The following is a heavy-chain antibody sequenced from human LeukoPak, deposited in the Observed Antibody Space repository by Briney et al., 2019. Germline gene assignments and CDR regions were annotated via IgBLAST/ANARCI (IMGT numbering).Heavy chain of an antibody. Sequence: SETLSLTCTVSGGSISSYYWSWIRQPPGKGLEWIGYICYSGSTYYNPSLKSRVTISVDTSKNQFSLKLSSVTAADTAVYYCARGRPSYGSGTFYRPLEPNYMDVWGKGTTVTVSS. J-gene: IGHJ6*03. D-gene: IGHD3-10*01. CDR3: ARGRPSYGSGTFYRPLEPNYMDV. CDR1: GGSISSYY. CDR2: ICYSGST. V-gene: IGHV4-59*08.